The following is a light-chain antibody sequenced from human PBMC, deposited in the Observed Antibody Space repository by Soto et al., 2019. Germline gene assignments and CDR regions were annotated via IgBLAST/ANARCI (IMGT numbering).Light chain of an antibody. CDR2: GAS. CDR3: QQRSEWPS. J-gene: IGKJ5*01. V-gene: IGKV3-11*01. Sequence: ILLTQCPSTLSVSPWEIATLSCRASETVSSNLAWYQQKLGQAPRLLIYGASTRATGIPARFSGSGSGTDFTLTISSLEPEDFAVYYCQQRSEWPSFGQGTRLEI. CDR1: ETVSSN.